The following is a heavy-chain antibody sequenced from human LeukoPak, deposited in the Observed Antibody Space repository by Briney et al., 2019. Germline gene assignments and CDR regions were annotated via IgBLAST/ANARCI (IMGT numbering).Heavy chain of an antibody. J-gene: IGHJ4*02. V-gene: IGHV1-24*01. CDR2: FDPEDGET. Sequence: ASVKVSCKVSGYTLTELSMHWVRQPPGKGLEWMGGFDPEDGETIYAQKFQGRVTMTEDTSTDTAYMELSSLRSEDTAVYYCATTGPYYYGSGSYAFSYWGQGTLVTVSS. CDR3: ATTGPYYYGSGSYAFSY. D-gene: IGHD3-10*01. CDR1: GYTLTELS.